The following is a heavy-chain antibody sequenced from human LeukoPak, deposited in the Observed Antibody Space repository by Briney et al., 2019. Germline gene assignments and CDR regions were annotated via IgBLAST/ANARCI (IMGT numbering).Heavy chain of an antibody. CDR3: AKGSRKVVVAATSPYYYYGMDV. CDR2: ISWNSDSI. J-gene: IGHJ6*02. CDR1: GFTFDDYA. Sequence: LRLSCAASGFTFDDYAMLWVRPAPGKGLEWVSGISWNSDSIGYADSVKGRFTISRDNAKNSLYLQMNSLRGEDTALYYCAKGSRKVVVAATSPYYYYGMDVWGQGTTVTVSS. D-gene: IGHD2-15*01. V-gene: IGHV3-9*01.